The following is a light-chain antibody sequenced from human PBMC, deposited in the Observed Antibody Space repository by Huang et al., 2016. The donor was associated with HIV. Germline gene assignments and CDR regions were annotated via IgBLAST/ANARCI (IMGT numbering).Light chain of an antibody. CDR2: HAS. CDR3: QQYDDLYS. V-gene: IGKV1-33*01. Sequence: DIEMTQSPSSLSASVGDRVTITCQASQDIRNYLNWYQQKPGKAPEVLIYHASNMQTGVPSRFSGNGSGTDFTCTISSLQPEDIATYYCQQYDDLYSFGQGTKLEIK. J-gene: IGKJ2*03. CDR1: QDIRNY.